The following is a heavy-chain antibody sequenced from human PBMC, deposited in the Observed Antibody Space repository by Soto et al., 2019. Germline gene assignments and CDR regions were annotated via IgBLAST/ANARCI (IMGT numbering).Heavy chain of an antibody. CDR3: AKDPPSPWTANWVDP. J-gene: IGHJ5*02. CDR1: AFNFNTLP. V-gene: IGHV3-23*01. Sequence: GGSMRLSCAASAFNFNTLPLRWIRQAPGMSLDWVSHISICGGSIDNATSVRGRFTVSRDNSKNVLFLQMNSLRADDTATYYCAKDPPSPWTANWVDPWGKGTLVTVPQ. CDR2: ISICGGSI. D-gene: IGHD1-1*01.